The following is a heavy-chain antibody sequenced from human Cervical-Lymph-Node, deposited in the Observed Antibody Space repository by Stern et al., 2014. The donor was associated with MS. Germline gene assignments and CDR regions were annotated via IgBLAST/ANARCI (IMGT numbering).Heavy chain of an antibody. Sequence: DQLVESGVEVKEPGASVKVSCGTSGYTFTTFGISWVRQAPGQGLEWMGGSNTYNDDTLYIQTFQGRVTMTTDTSTSTAYMELRSLRSDDTAVYYCARGCYRGGGCQDFDYWGQGTLVTVSS. CDR3: ARGCYRGGGCQDFDY. CDR1: GYTFTTFG. D-gene: IGHD2-15*01. CDR2: SNTYNDDT. V-gene: IGHV1-18*01. J-gene: IGHJ4*02.